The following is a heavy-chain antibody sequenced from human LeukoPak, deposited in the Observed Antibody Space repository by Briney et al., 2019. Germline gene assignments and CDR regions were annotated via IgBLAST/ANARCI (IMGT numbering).Heavy chain of an antibody. CDR3: AKDGNGKQLWLKDREH. J-gene: IGHJ1*01. Sequence: PGGSLRLSCAASGFTFSSYAMSWVRQAPGRGLEWVSAISGSGGSTYYADSVKGRFTISRDNSKNTLYLQMNSLRAEDTAVYYCAKDGNGKQLWLKDREHWGQGTLVTVSS. CDR1: GFTFSSYA. D-gene: IGHD5-18*01. V-gene: IGHV3-23*01. CDR2: ISGSGGST.